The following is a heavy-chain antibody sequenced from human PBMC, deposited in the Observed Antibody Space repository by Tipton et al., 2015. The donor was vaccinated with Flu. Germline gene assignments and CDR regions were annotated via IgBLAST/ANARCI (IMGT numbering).Heavy chain of an antibody. Sequence: GSLRLSCAASGFTFSSYEMNWVRQAPGKGLEWVSYISSSGSTIYYADSVKGRFTISRDNAKNSLYLQMNSLRAEDTAVYYCARIDQYSSGWWDYYYYGMDVWGQGTTVTVSS. CDR1: GFTFSSYE. CDR3: ARIDQYSSGWWDYYYYGMDV. CDR2: ISSSGSTI. V-gene: IGHV3-48*03. J-gene: IGHJ6*02. D-gene: IGHD6-19*01.